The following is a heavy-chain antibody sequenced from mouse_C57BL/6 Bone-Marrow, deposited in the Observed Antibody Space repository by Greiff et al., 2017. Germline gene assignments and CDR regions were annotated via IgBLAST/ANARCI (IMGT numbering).Heavy chain of an antibody. CDR2: IDPENGDT. J-gene: IGHJ3*01. Sequence: EVQLKQSGAELVRPGASVTLSCTASGFNIKDDYMHWVKQRPEQGLEWIGWIDPENGDTEYASKFQGKATITADTSSNTAYLQLSSLTSEDTAVYYCTTAAYGYDGVAYWGQGTLVTVAA. D-gene: IGHD2-2*01. CDR3: TTAAYGYDGVAY. CDR1: GFNIKDDY. V-gene: IGHV14-4*01.